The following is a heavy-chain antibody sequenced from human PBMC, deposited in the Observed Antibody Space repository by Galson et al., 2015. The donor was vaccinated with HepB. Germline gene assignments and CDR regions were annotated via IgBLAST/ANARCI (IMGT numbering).Heavy chain of an antibody. CDR3: TTGRGDTVVVPAAIPERYYYYYMDV. J-gene: IGHJ6*03. CDR1: GFTFSNAW. Sequence: SLRLSCAASGFTFSNAWMNWVRQAPGKGLEWVGRIKSKTDGGTTDYAAPVKGRFTISRDDSKNTLYLQMNSLKTEDTAVYYCTTGRGDTVVVPAAIPERYYYYYMDVWGKGTTVTVSS. CDR2: IKSKTDGGTT. D-gene: IGHD2-2*01. V-gene: IGHV3-15*07.